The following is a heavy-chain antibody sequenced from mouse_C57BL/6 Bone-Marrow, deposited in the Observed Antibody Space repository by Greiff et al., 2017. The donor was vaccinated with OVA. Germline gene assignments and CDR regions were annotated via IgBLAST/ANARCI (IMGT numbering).Heavy chain of an antibody. CDR2: IDPENGST. J-gene: IGHJ3*01. CDR1: GFNIKNSY. Sequence: VQLQQSVAELVRPGASVKLSCTASGFNIKNSYMHWVKQRPEQGLEWIGRIDPENGSTKYAPKFQGKATITADTSSNTAYLQLSSLTSDDTANYYGALASSGYVGFADWGQGTLVTVSA. CDR3: ALASSGYVGFAD. D-gene: IGHD3-2*02. V-gene: IGHV14-3*01.